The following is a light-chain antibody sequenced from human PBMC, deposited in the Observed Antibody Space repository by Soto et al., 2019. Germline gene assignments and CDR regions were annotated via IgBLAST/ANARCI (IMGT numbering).Light chain of an antibody. V-gene: IGLV4-69*01. CDR3: QTWGNLIEI. CDR2: VNSDGSH. CDR1: SGHTNYA. Sequence: QSVLTQSPSDSASLGASVKLTCTLSSGHTNYAIAWHQQQPEKGPRYLMKVNSDGSHSKGDGIPDRFSGSSSGAERYLTISSLQSEDEADYYCQTWGNLIEIFGGGTKVTVL. J-gene: IGLJ2*01.